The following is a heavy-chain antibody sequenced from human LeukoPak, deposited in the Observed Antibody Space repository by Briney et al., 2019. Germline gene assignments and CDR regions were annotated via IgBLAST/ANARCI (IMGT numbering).Heavy chain of an antibody. V-gene: IGHV3-23*01. J-gene: IGHJ4*02. Sequence: PGGSLRLSCAASGFTFSSYSMNWVRQAPGKGLEWVSSISGSGSDGSTYYADSVKGRFTISRDNSKNTLYLQMNSLRAEDTAVYYCAKSGYNRFDYWGQGTLVTVSS. D-gene: IGHD5-24*01. CDR2: ISGSGSDGST. CDR1: GFTFSSYS. CDR3: AKSGYNRFDY.